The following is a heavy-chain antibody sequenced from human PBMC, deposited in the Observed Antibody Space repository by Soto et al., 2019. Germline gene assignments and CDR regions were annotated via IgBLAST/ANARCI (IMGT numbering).Heavy chain of an antibody. V-gene: IGHV3-30-3*01. D-gene: IGHD3-16*01. J-gene: IGHJ6*02. CDR3: ARGGPGKTYYYYGMDV. CDR1: GFTFSSYA. Sequence: GGSLRLSCAASGFTFSSYAMHWVRQAPGKGLEWVAVISYDGSNKYYADSVKGRFTISGDNSKNTLYLQMNSLRAEDTAVYYCARGGPGKTYYYYGMDVWGQGTTVTVSS. CDR2: ISYDGSNK.